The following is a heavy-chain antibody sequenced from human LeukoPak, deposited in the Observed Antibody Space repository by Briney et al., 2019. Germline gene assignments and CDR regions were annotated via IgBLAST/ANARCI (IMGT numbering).Heavy chain of an antibody. D-gene: IGHD3-22*01. J-gene: IGHJ4*02. V-gene: IGHV3-48*03. Sequence: PGGSLRLSCAASGFTFRTYEMTWVRQAPGKGLEWVSHISTSGSTINYADSVKGRFTISRDNAKNSLYLQMSSLRAEDTAVYYCAKPKYYSDNRGYYYFDCWGQGTLVTVSS. CDR3: AKPKYYSDNRGYYYFDC. CDR2: ISTSGSTI. CDR1: GFTFRTYE.